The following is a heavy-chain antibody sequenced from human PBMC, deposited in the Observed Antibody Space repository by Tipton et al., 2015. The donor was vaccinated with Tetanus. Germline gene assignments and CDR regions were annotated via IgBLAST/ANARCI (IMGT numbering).Heavy chain of an antibody. J-gene: IGHJ4*02. Sequence: LVKPTQTLSLTCTVSGGSISSGGYYWSWIRQHPGKGLEWIGDIYNSGGTYYNPSLKSRVTILGDTTKNQFSLQLKSVTAADTAVYYCARDQARGARGWNYFDFWGQGSLVTVSS. CDR2: IYNSGGT. CDR1: GGSISSGGYY. D-gene: IGHD1-26*01. V-gene: IGHV4-31*03. CDR3: ARDQARGARGWNYFDF.